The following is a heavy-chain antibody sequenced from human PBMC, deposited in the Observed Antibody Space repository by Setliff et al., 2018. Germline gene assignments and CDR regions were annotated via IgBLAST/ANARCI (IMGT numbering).Heavy chain of an antibody. CDR3: ARGRPLYDYYYMDV. Sequence: RLSCAASGFTFSSYAMHWVRQAPGKGLEWVAVISYDGSNKYYADSVKGRFTISRDNSKNTLYLQMNSLRAEDTAVYYCARGRPLYDYYYMDVWGKGTTVTVSS. CDR2: ISYDGSNK. J-gene: IGHJ6*03. CDR1: GFTFSSYA. V-gene: IGHV3-30*04.